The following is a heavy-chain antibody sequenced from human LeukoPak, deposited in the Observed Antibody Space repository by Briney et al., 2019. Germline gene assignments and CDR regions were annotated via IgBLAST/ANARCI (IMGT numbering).Heavy chain of an antibody. Sequence: INPNSGGTNYAQKFQGWVTMTRDTSISTAYMELSRLRSDDTAVYYCARVNYYGSGSWWDYWGQGTLVTVSS. D-gene: IGHD3-10*01. J-gene: IGHJ4*02. CDR3: ARVNYYGSGSWWDY. CDR2: INPNSGGT. V-gene: IGHV1-2*04.